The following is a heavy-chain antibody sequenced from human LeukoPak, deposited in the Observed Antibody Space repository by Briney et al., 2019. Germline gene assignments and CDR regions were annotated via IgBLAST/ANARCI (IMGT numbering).Heavy chain of an antibody. V-gene: IGHV1-2*02. J-gene: IGHJ3*02. Sequence: ASVKVSCKASGYTFTDYYMHWVRQAPGQGLEWMGWINPNSGGTNYAQKFQGRVTMTRDTSISTAYMELSRLRSDDTAVYYCARGGWAPLDILTGTTSPGDAFDIWGQGTMVTVSS. CDR2: INPNSGGT. D-gene: IGHD3-9*01. CDR1: GYTFTDYY. CDR3: ARGGWAPLDILTGTTSPGDAFDI.